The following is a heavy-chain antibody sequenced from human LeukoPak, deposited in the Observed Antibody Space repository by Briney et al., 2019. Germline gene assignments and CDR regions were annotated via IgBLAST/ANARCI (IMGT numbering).Heavy chain of an antibody. CDR3: ARDGYGGTSHFDY. CDR2: MYYSGIT. Sequence: SETLSLTCTVSGGSISSQFWSWLRQPPGKGPEWIGYMYYSGITNYNPSLKSPVPISVDTSKNQFSLKLSSVPAADTAVYYCARDGYGGTSHFDYWGQGTLVTVSS. CDR1: GGSISSQF. J-gene: IGHJ4*02. D-gene: IGHD1-26*01. V-gene: IGHV4-59*11.